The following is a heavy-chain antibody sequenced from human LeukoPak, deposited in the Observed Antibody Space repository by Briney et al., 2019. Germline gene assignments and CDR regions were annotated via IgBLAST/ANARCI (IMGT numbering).Heavy chain of an antibody. CDR1: GFTFSSYG. Sequence: GGSLRLSCAASGFTFSSYGMHWVRQAPGKGLEWVAVIWYDGSNKYYADSVKGRFTIPRDNSKNTLYLQMNSLRAEDTAVYYCARDLGGGILTGLDYWGQGTLVTVSS. CDR2: IWYDGSNK. V-gene: IGHV3-33*01. J-gene: IGHJ4*02. CDR3: ARDLGGGILTGLDY. D-gene: IGHD3-9*01.